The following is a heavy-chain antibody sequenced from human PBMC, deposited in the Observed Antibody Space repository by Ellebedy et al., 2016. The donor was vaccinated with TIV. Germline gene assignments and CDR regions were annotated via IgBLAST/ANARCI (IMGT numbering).Heavy chain of an antibody. Sequence: LSLTCAASGFTFSSYGMHWVRQAPGKGLEWVAVISYDGSNKYYADSVKGRFTISRDNSKNTLYLQMNSLRAEDTAVYYCARDRGIAPGAHDAFDIWGQGTMVTVSS. V-gene: IGHV3-30*03. D-gene: IGHD6-13*01. CDR3: ARDRGIAPGAHDAFDI. J-gene: IGHJ3*02. CDR2: ISYDGSNK. CDR1: GFTFSSYG.